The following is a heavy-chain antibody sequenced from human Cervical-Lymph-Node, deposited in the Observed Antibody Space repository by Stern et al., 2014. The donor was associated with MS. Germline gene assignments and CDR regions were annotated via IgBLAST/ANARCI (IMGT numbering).Heavy chain of an antibody. Sequence: VQLVQSGAEVKKPGASVKVSCKASGYSFTTYGITWVRQAPGQRPEWMGWISTYNGNTHYSQKLQGRVTMTTDTSTTTAYMELRSLRSDDTAVYYCARDSGTYAFDFWGQGTLVTVSS. CDR1: GYSFTTYG. V-gene: IGHV1-18*01. CDR2: ISTYNGNT. CDR3: ARDSGTYAFDF. J-gene: IGHJ4*02. D-gene: IGHD1-26*01.